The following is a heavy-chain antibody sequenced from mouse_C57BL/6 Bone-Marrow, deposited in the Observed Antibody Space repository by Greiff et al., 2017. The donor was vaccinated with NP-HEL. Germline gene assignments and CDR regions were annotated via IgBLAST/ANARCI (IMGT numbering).Heavy chain of an antibody. V-gene: IGHV1-82*01. CDR1: GYAFSSSW. Sequence: LQESGPELVKPGASVKISCKASGYAFSSSWMNWVKQRPGKGLEWIGRIYPGDGDTNYNGKFKGKATLTADKSSSTAYMQLSSLTSEDSAVYFCARSGDYGYAMDYWGQGTSVTVSS. J-gene: IGHJ4*01. D-gene: IGHD2-4*01. CDR3: ARSGDYGYAMDY. CDR2: IYPGDGDT.